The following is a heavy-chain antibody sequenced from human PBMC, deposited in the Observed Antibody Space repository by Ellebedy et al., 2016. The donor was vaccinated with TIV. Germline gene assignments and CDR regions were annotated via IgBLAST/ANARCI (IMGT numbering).Heavy chain of an antibody. Sequence: PGGSLRLSCAASGFTFNRYGMHWVRQAPGKGLEWVAVVSYDGRNENYADSVKGRFTISRDSSKNTVDLQMNSLRVEDTAVYYCARVNDYGDYVINPTFYPMDVWGQGTTVTVSS. V-gene: IGHV3-30*03. CDR1: GFTFNRYG. CDR3: ARVNDYGDYVINPTFYPMDV. D-gene: IGHD4-17*01. CDR2: VSYDGRNE. J-gene: IGHJ6*02.